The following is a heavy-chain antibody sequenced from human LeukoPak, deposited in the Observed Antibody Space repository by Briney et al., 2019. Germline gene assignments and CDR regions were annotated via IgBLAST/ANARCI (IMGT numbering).Heavy chain of an antibody. J-gene: IGHJ6*03. CDR1: GYTFTGYY. CDR2: INPNSGGT. Sequence: ASVKVSCKASGYTFTGYYMHWVRQAPGQGLEWMGWINPNSGGTNYAQKFQGRVTMTRDTSISTAYMELSRLRSDDTAVYYCARSPSSGWVPYYYYYMDVWGKGTTVTVSS. D-gene: IGHD6-19*01. CDR3: ARSPSSGWVPYYYYYMDV. V-gene: IGHV1-2*02.